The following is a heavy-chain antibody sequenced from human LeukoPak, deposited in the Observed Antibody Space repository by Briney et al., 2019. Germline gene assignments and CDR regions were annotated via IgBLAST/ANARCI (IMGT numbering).Heavy chain of an antibody. D-gene: IGHD2-15*01. Sequence: SETLSLTCTVSGGCISSYCWSWIRQPPGKGLEWIGYIYYSGSTNYNPSLKSRVTISVDTSKNQFSLKLSSVTAADTAVYYCAKGGLGLDYWGQGTLVTVSS. V-gene: IGHV4-59*12. CDR3: AKGGLGLDY. CDR2: IYYSGST. J-gene: IGHJ4*02. CDR1: GGCISSYC.